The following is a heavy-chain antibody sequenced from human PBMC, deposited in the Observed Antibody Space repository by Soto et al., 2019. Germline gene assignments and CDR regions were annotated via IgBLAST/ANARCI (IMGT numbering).Heavy chain of an antibody. D-gene: IGHD4-17*01. CDR3: VRLDDYRLGY. Sequence: PGESLKISCKASGYRYNIYWIGWVRQMPGKGLEWMGIIYPDDSETRYSPSFEGQVTMSVDKSITTAHLHLSSLKASDTALYYCVRLDDYRLGYWGQGSPVTVSS. CDR1: GYRYNIYW. CDR2: IYPDDSET. V-gene: IGHV5-51*01. J-gene: IGHJ4*02.